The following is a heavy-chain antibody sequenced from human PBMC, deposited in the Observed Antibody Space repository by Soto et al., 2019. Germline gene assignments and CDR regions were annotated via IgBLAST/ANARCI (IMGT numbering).Heavy chain of an antibody. D-gene: IGHD3-16*01. CDR1: GYTFTSYG. V-gene: IGHV1-18*01. CDR2: VSAYNGNT. CDR3: ARGGLSAPFYYYYGRDV. Sequence: QVQLVQSGAEVKKPGASVKVSCKASGYTFTSYGISWVRQAPGQGLEWMGWVSAYNGNTNYARRLQGGVTMTTDTSTSTAYMALRSLRSDDTAVDYCARGGLSAPFYYYYGRDVGGQGTTVTVSS. J-gene: IGHJ6*02.